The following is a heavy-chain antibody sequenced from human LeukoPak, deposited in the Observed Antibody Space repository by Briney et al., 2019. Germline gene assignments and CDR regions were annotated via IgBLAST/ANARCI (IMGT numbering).Heavy chain of an antibody. CDR3: ARDWRNYIDF. CDR1: GFRFEDYD. Sequence: GGSLRLSCEASGFRFEDYDMSWVRQAPGQGLEWVSGINWNGAAATYAVSVRGRFTISRDNAKNSMYLQMNNLRVEDTAMYFCARDWRNYIDFWGQGALVIVSS. CDR2: INWNGAAA. V-gene: IGHV3-20*04. J-gene: IGHJ4*02. D-gene: IGHD3-3*01.